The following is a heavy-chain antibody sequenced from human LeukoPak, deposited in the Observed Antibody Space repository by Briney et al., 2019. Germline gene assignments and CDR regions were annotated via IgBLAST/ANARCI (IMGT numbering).Heavy chain of an antibody. CDR1: GGPFSGYY. CDR2: INHSGST. J-gene: IGHJ5*02. V-gene: IGHV4-34*01. Sequence: SETLSLTCAVYGGPFSGYYWSWIRQPPGKGLEWIGEINHSGSTNYNPSLKSRVTISVDTSKNQFSLKLSSVTAADTAVYYCARRAAIVVVPAARNWFDPWGQGTLVTVSS. CDR3: ARRAAIVVVPAARNWFDP. D-gene: IGHD2-2*01.